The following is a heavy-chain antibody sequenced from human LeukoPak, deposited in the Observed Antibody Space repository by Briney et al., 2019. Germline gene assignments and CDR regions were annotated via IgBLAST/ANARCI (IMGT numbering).Heavy chain of an antibody. CDR3: TVHRRGGYNWRIRAFDI. Sequence: SETLSLTCTVSVYSISAYYWSSIRQPPGKGLEWIGYIYYSGSTNYNPSLKSRVTISVDTSKNQFSLKLSSVTAADTAVEYYTVHRRGGYNWRIRAFDIWGQGTMVTVSS. V-gene: IGHV4-59*01. D-gene: IGHD5-24*01. CDR1: VYSISAYY. J-gene: IGHJ3*02. CDR2: IYYSGST.